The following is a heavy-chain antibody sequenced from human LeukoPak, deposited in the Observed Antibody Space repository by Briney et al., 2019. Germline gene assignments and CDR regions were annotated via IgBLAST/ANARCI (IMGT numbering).Heavy chain of an antibody. CDR2: IWYDGSNK. J-gene: IGHJ4*02. V-gene: IGHV3-33*01. Sequence: GGSLRLSCAASGFTFSSYGMHWVRQAPGKGLEWVAVIWYDGSNKYYADSVKGRFTISRDNSKNTLYLQMNSLRAEDTAVYYCARKDYGGNAFSYWGQGTLVTVSS. CDR1: GFTFSSYG. CDR3: ARKDYGGNAFSY. D-gene: IGHD4-23*01.